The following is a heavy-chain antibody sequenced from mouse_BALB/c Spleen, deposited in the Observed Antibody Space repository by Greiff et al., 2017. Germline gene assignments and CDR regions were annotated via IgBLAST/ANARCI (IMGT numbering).Heavy chain of an antibody. CDR1: GYSITSDYA. CDR3: AMEWGNDPYYYAMDY. V-gene: IGHV3-2*02. Sequence: VQLKESGPGLVKPSQSLSLTCTVTGYSITSDYAWNWIRQFPGNKLEWMGYISYSGSTSYNPSLKSRISITRDTSKNQFFLQLNSVTTEDTATYYCAMEWGNDPYYYAMDYWGQGTSVTVSS. CDR2: ISYSGST. J-gene: IGHJ4*01.